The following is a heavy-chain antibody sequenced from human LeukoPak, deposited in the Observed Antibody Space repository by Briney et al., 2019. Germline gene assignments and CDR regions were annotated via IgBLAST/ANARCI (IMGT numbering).Heavy chain of an antibody. CDR2: INHSGST. CDR1: GGSFSGYY. J-gene: IGHJ5*02. D-gene: IGHD6-13*01. Sequence: SETLSLTCAVYGGSFSGYYWSWIRQPPGKGLEWIGEINHSGSTNYNPSLKSRVSISVDTSKNQFSLKLSSVTAADTAVYYCARGRSSSWSRVRYRFDPWGQGTLVTVSS. CDR3: ARGRSSSWSRVRYRFDP. V-gene: IGHV4-34*01.